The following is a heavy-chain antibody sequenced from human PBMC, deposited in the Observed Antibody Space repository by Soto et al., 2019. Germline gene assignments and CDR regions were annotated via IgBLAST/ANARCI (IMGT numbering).Heavy chain of an antibody. CDR2: VSHDGRNT. V-gene: IGHV3-30*18. D-gene: IGHD6-19*01. CDR3: AKGGRQWLVTSDFNY. Sequence: VQLVESGGGVVQPGRSLRLSCAASGFTFSDYAMHWVRQAPGKGLEWVAVVSHDGRNTHYADSVKGRFTNSRVSSKNTVSLEMTSLRAEDTAVYYCAKGGRQWLVTSDFNYWGQGARVTVSS. J-gene: IGHJ4*02. CDR1: GFTFSDYA.